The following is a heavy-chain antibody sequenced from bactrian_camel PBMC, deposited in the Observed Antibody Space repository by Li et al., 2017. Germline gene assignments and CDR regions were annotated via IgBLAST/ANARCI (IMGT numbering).Heavy chain of an antibody. Sequence: HVQLVESGGGSVQPGGSLRLSCMASEYRGCTGWLRQVPGREREGVAAIAPATGTTFYSDSVKGRFTISHVNANNTLHLQMNSLKAEDTAVYYCAADLGWCGSRPLQREFRNWGQGTQVTVS. CDR2: IAPATGTT. CDR3: AADLGWCGSRPLQREFRN. CDR1: EYRGC. V-gene: IGHV3S54*01. J-gene: IGHJ4*01. D-gene: IGHD2*01.